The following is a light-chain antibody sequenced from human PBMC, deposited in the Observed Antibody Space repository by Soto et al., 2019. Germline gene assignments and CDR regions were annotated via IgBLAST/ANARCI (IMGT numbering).Light chain of an antibody. CDR2: KAS. Sequence: DIPMTQSPSTLSASVGDRVTITCRASQSVSNWLAWYQQKPGKAPKLLIYKASSLESGVPSRFSGSGSETEFTLTISSLQPDDFATYYCQQYNSYWTFGQGTKVEIK. V-gene: IGKV1-5*03. CDR1: QSVSNW. CDR3: QQYNSYWT. J-gene: IGKJ1*01.